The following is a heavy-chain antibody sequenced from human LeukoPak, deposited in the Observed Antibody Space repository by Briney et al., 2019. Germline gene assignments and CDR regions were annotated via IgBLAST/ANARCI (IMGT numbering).Heavy chain of an antibody. CDR2: INWDGGST. CDR3: VREGYYDSSGYLGVFDY. V-gene: IGHV3-43D*03. Sequence: GGSLRLSCAASGFTFDDYAMHWVRQAPGKGLEWVSLINWDGGSTYYADSVKGRFTISRDNATNSVYLQMKSLRAEDTAVYYCVREGYYDSSGYLGVFDYWGQGTLVTVSS. CDR1: GFTFDDYA. D-gene: IGHD3-22*01. J-gene: IGHJ4*02.